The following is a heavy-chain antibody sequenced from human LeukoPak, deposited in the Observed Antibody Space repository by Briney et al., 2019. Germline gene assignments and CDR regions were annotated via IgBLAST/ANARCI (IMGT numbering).Heavy chain of an antibody. Sequence: ASVKVSCKASGYTFTSYYMHWVRQAPGQGLEWMGIINPSGGSTSYAQKFRGRVTMTRDTSTSTVYMELSSLRSEDTAVYYCARDRGGGSGWYRGWFDPWGQGTLVTVSS. CDR3: ARDRGGGSGWYRGWFDP. D-gene: IGHD6-19*01. J-gene: IGHJ5*02. CDR2: INPSGGST. V-gene: IGHV1-46*01. CDR1: GYTFTSYY.